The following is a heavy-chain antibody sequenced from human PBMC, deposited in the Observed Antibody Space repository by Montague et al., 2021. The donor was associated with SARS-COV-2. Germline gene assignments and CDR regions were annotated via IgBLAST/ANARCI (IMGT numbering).Heavy chain of an antibody. D-gene: IGHD3-10*01. V-gene: IGHV4-39*07. Sequence: SETLSLTCTMSGASITYSSYYWGWIRLPPGKGPEWIGSIYYSGTAYYNASLKSRVTMSLDMSKNQLSLRLKSTTAADTAVYFCARASFYYGSGSHYNNWFDSWGQGTVVTVSS. J-gene: IGHJ5*01. CDR2: IYYSGTA. CDR3: ARASFYYGSGSHYNNWFDS. CDR1: GASITYSSYY.